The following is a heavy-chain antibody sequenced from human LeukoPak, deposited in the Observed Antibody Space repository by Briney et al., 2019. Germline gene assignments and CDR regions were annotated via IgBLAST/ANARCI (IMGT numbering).Heavy chain of an antibody. CDR3: AKVDWGSSYYFDY. Sequence: GGSLRLSCAASGFTFSSYAMSWVRQAPGKGLEWVSAISGSGGSTYYVDSVKGRFTISRDNSKNTLYLQMNSLRAEDTAVYYCAKVDWGSSYYFDYWGQGTLVTVSS. D-gene: IGHD7-27*01. J-gene: IGHJ4*02. CDR2: ISGSGGST. V-gene: IGHV3-23*01. CDR1: GFTFSSYA.